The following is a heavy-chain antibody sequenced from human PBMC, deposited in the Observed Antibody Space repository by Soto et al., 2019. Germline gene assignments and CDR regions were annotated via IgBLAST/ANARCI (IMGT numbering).Heavy chain of an antibody. V-gene: IGHV3-30*18. D-gene: IGHD4-4*01. CDR3: AKDNGYSNYNYYGMDV. J-gene: IGHJ6*02. CDR2: ISYDGSNK. CDR1: GFTFSSYG. Sequence: GGSLRLSCAASGFTFSSYGMHWVRQAPGKGLEWVAVISYDGSNKYYADSVKGRFTISRDNSKNTLYLQMNSLRAEDTAVYYCAKDNGYSNYNYYGMDVWGQGTTVTVSS.